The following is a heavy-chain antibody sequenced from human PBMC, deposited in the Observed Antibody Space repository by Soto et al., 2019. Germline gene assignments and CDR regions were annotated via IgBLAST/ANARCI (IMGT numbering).Heavy chain of an antibody. V-gene: IGHV1-69*06. J-gene: IGHJ5*02. CDR2: IIPIFGSA. D-gene: IGHD3-10*01. CDR1: GGTFSSYA. CDR3: ARVGVYYGSGSYAP. Sequence: SVKVSCKASGGTFSSYAISWVRQAPGQGLEWMGGIIPIFGSANYAQKFQGRVTITADKSTSTAYMELSSLRSEDTAVYYCARVGVYYGSGSYAPWGQGTLVTVSS.